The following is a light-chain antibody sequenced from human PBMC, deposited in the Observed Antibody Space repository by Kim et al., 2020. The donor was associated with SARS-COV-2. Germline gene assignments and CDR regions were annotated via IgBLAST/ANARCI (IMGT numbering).Light chain of an antibody. Sequence: SPGERAAISCRASQSVSSSHLVWYQQRVGQAPRLLIYGAFSRATGIPDRFSGSGSGTDFTLTISRLEPEDFAVYYCQLLGSSWWTFGQGTKVDIK. V-gene: IGKV3-20*01. CDR2: GAF. CDR1: QSVSSSH. J-gene: IGKJ1*01. CDR3: QLLGSSWWT.